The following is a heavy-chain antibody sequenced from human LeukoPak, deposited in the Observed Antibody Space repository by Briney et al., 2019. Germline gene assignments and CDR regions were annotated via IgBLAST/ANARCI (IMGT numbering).Heavy chain of an antibody. D-gene: IGHD6-13*01. Sequence: GASVKVSCKASGYTFTDYYMHWVRQAPGQGLEWMGWINPNSGVTNCPRKFQGRVTITRDTSISTAYMELSRLRSDDTAVYYCARERYSSSHFGYWGQGTLVTVSS. J-gene: IGHJ4*02. CDR3: ARERYSSSHFGY. CDR1: GYTFTDYY. V-gene: IGHV1-2*02. CDR2: INPNSGVT.